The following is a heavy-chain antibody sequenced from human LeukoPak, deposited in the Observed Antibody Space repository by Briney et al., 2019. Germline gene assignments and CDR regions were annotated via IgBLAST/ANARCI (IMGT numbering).Heavy chain of an antibody. CDR3: AKVAKYYYGPETYYFFEQ. Sequence: GGSLRLFCGACGFPFSTYWMSWVRQATGKGLEWVANIYQYEYEKYYVDSVKGRFTISRDYAKNSLYLQMNSLRVEDTAVYYCAKVAKYYYGPETYYFFEQWGQGTPVTASS. CDR2: IYQYEYEK. V-gene: IGHV3-7*01. D-gene: IGHD3-10*01. J-gene: IGHJ4*02. CDR1: GFPFSTYW.